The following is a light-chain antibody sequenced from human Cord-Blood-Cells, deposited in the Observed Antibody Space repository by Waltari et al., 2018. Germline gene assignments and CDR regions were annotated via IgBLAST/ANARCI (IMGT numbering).Light chain of an antibody. J-gene: IGLJ3*02. CDR3: SSYTSSGTRV. CDR2: DVS. Sequence: QSALTQPASVSGSPGQSITISCTGTSSDVGGYNYVSWYQQHPGKAPKLMIYDVSIRPSGVSYRVSGSKSCNTASLTISGLEAEDEADYYCSSYTSSGTRVFGGGTKLTVL. V-gene: IGLV2-14*03. CDR1: SSDVGGYNY.